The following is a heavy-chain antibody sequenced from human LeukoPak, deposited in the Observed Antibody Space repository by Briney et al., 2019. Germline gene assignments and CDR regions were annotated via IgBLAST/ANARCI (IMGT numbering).Heavy chain of an antibody. D-gene: IGHD6-6*01. CDR3: ARRTYSRSSSIFDN. V-gene: IGHV1-18*01. CDR1: GYTFTSYG. J-gene: IGHJ4*02. CDR2: MSAYNGNA. Sequence: GASVKVSCKASGYTFTSYGISWVRQAPGQGLEWMGWMSAYNGNANYAQKLQSRVTVTTDTSTSTAYMELRSLRSDDTAVYYCARRTYSRSSSIFDNWGQGTLVTVSS.